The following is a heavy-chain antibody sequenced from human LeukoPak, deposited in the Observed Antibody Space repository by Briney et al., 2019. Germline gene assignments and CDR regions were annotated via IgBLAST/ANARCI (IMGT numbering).Heavy chain of an antibody. Sequence: SETLSLTCTVSGGSISGYYWSWIRQPPGKGLELIGYSYYSGTTNYNPSLRSRVVISVDTSKNQFSLKVRSVTTADTAVYYCARWTPYDDTGYYRFDSWGQGTLVTVSS. D-gene: IGHD3-22*01. CDR3: ARWTPYDDTGYYRFDS. V-gene: IGHV4-59*01. CDR2: SYYSGTT. J-gene: IGHJ4*02. CDR1: GGSISGYY.